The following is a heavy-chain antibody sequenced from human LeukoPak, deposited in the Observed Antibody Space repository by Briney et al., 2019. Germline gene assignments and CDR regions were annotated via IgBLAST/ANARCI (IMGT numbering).Heavy chain of an antibody. V-gene: IGHV1-18*01. CDR3: ATEVTRRPNYYYYMDV. D-gene: IGHD2-21*02. CDR1: GYTSTSYG. CDR2: ISAYNGNT. Sequence: VASVKVSCKASGYTSTSYGISWVRQAPGQGLEWMGWISAYNGNTNYAQKLQGRVTMTTDTSTSTAYMELRSLRSDDTAVYYCATEVTRRPNYYYYMDVWGKGTTVTVSS. J-gene: IGHJ6*03.